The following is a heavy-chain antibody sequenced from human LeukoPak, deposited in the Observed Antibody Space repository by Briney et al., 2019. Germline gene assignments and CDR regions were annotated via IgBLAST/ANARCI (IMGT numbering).Heavy chain of an antibody. D-gene: IGHD6-19*01. Sequence: ASVKVSCKASRGTFSSYAISWVRQAPGQGLEWMGGIIPIFGTANYAQKFQGRVTITADESTSTAYMELSSLRSEDTAVYYCARDESPLGRWLVHGVYWGQGTLVTVSS. J-gene: IGHJ4*02. CDR1: RGTFSSYA. CDR2: IIPIFGTA. CDR3: ARDESPLGRWLVHGVY. V-gene: IGHV1-69*13.